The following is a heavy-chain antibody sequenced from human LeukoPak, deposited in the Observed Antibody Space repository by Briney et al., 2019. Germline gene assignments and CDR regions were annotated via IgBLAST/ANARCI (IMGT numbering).Heavy chain of an antibody. Sequence: PSETLSLTCSVSGDSVSRSDSYWDWIRQPQGKGLEWIGTIYYSGRTYYSPSLKSRVTMSVAPSNNQFSLNLRSVTAADTALYYCARRRYYDGSGYLEWGQGTLLSVSS. CDR2: IYYSGRT. V-gene: IGHV4-39*01. CDR3: ARRRYYDGSGYLE. J-gene: IGHJ1*01. CDR1: GDSVSRSDSY. D-gene: IGHD3-22*01.